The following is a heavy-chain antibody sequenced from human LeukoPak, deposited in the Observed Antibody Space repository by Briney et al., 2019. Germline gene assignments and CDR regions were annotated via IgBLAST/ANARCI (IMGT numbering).Heavy chain of an antibody. V-gene: IGHV3-48*04. D-gene: IGHD6-19*01. CDR2: SNSGSSAI. Sequence: GGSLRLSCAASGFTFSSYAMNWVRQAPGRGLEWISYSNSGSSAIYYADSVKGRFTISRDNAKNSLYLQMNSLRVEDTAVYYCAGGSGWLIDYWGQGTLVTVSS. CDR1: GFTFSSYA. CDR3: AGGSGWLIDY. J-gene: IGHJ4*02.